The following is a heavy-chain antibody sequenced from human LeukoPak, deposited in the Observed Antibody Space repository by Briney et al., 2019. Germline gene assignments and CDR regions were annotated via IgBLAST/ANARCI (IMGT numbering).Heavy chain of an antibody. Sequence: PSETLSLTCTVSGYSISSGYYWGWIRQHPGKGLEWIGSIYYSGSTYYNPSLKSRVTISVDTSKNQFSLKLSSVTAADTAVYYCASLPWGGTRMFDYWGQGTLVTVSS. CDR1: GYSISSGYY. D-gene: IGHD2-2*01. J-gene: IGHJ4*02. CDR2: IYYSGST. CDR3: ASLPWGGTRMFDY. V-gene: IGHV4-38-2*02.